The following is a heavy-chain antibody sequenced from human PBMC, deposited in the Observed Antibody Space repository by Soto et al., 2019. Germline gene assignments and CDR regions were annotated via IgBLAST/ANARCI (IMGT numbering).Heavy chain of an antibody. V-gene: IGHV1-2*02. CDR2: INPNTGDA. J-gene: IGHJ6*02. CDR1: GYTFNGYY. Sequence: ASVKVSCKASGYTFNGYYMHWVRQAPGQGLEWMGWINPNTGDARHAQKFQGRVTMTTDTSLGTAHMELTSLRSDDTGVYYCARDPLGHYGMDVWGQGTTVTVSS. CDR3: ARDPLGHYGMDV.